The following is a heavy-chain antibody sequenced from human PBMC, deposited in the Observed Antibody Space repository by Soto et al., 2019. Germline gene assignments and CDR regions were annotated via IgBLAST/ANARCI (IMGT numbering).Heavy chain of an antibody. D-gene: IGHD5-18*01. Sequence: PTETLSLTCTVSGGSISSYYWSWIRQPPGKRLEWIGYIYYSGSTNYNPSLKSRVTISVDTSKNQFSLKLSSVTAADTAVYYCARVIQQWPITYFFDFWGQGTLVTVSS. CDR3: ARVIQQWPITYFFDF. CDR1: GGSISSYY. CDR2: IYYSGST. V-gene: IGHV4-59*01. J-gene: IGHJ4*02.